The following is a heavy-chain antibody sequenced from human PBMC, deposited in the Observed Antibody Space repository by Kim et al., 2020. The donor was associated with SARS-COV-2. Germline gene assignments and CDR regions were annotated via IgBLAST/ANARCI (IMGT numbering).Heavy chain of an antibody. Sequence: SVKVSCKASGGTFSSYAISWVRQAPGQGLEWMGRIIPILGIANYAQKFQGRVTITADKSTSTAYMELSSLRSEDTAVYYCARAALEGYDSSGCFDYWGQGPLVTVSS. CDR3: ARAALEGYDSSGCFDY. J-gene: IGHJ4*02. D-gene: IGHD3-22*01. CDR2: IIPILGIA. V-gene: IGHV1-69*04. CDR1: GGTFSSYA.